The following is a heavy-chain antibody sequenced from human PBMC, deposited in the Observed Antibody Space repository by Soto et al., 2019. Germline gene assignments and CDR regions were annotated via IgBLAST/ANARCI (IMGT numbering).Heavy chain of an antibody. CDR1: GFTFSSYG. Sequence: QVQLVESGGGVVQPGRSLRLSCAASGFTFSSYGMHWVRQAPGKGLEWVAVISYDGSNIHYADSVKGRFTISRDNSKNTLYLQMNSLRAEDTAVYYCAKDRPGVYFDYWGQGTLVTVSS. CDR3: AKDRPGVYFDY. J-gene: IGHJ4*02. V-gene: IGHV3-30*18. CDR2: ISYDGSNI.